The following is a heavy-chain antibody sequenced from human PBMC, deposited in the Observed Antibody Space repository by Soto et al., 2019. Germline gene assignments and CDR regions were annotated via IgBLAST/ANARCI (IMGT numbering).Heavy chain of an antibody. CDR2: IYYSGST. D-gene: IGHD5-18*01. J-gene: IGHJ4*02. Sequence: SETLSLTCTVSGGSISSYYWSWIRQPPGKGLEWIGYIYYSGSTNYNPSLKSRVTISVDTSRNQFSLKLSSVTAADTAVYYCARRYGSLFDYWGQGTLVTVSS. CDR1: GGSISSYY. V-gene: IGHV4-59*08. CDR3: ARRYGSLFDY.